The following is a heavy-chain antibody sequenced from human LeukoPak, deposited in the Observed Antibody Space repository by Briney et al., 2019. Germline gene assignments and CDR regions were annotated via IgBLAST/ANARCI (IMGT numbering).Heavy chain of an antibody. J-gene: IGHJ4*02. CDR1: GFTFRNYW. D-gene: IGHD2-8*02. Sequence: PGGSLRLSCAASGFTFRNYWMGWVRQAPGKGLEWVSSMSTYYGDIYYADSVRGRFTSSRDNAKNTLYLQMDSLTAEDTAVYYCARDPSTDRFQYFDYWGQGALVTVSS. CDR2: MSTYYGDI. CDR3: ARDPSTDRFQYFDY. V-gene: IGHV3-21*01.